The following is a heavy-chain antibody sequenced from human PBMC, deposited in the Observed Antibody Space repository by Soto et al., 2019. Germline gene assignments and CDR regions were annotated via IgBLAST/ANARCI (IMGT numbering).Heavy chain of an antibody. CDR1: GYIFVNYG. V-gene: IGHV1-18*01. D-gene: IGHD5-12*01. CDR2: ISPYSGNT. CDR3: AMVDNYGTPTPPDV. Sequence: QVQLVQSGDEVRKPGSSVKVSCKASGYIFVNYGIAWVRQAPGQGLEWMGWISPYSGNTHYASKVQGRLTMTTDTATSTASTDLGSLTSDHTAVYYWAMVDNYGTPTPPDVWGQGTTVTVSS. J-gene: IGHJ6*02.